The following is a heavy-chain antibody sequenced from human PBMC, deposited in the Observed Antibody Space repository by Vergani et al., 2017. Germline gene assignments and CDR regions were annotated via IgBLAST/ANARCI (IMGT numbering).Heavy chain of an antibody. J-gene: IGHJ4*02. CDR1: GYSFTSYW. Sequence: EVQLVQSGAEVKKPGESLRISCKGSGYSFTSYWISWVRQMPGKGLEWMGRIDPSDSYTNYSPSFQGHVTISADKSISTAYLQWSSLKASDTAMYYCARHSLGYCSSTSCIEAGEFDYWGQGTLVTVSS. V-gene: IGHV5-10-1*03. CDR2: IDPSDSYT. D-gene: IGHD2-2*01. CDR3: ARHSLGYCSSTSCIEAGEFDY.